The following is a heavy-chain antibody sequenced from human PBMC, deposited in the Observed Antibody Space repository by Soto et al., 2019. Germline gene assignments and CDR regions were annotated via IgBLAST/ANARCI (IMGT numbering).Heavy chain of an antibody. Sequence: EVQLLESGGGLVQPGGSLRLSCAASGFTFSSYAMSWVRQAPGKGLEWVSAISGSGGSTYYADSVKGRFTISRDNSKNTLYLQMNSLRAEDTAVYYCALEGLDHDYPASPGAFDIWGQGTMVTVSS. D-gene: IGHD4-17*01. CDR2: ISGSGGST. J-gene: IGHJ3*02. V-gene: IGHV3-23*01. CDR1: GFTFSSYA. CDR3: ALEGLDHDYPASPGAFDI.